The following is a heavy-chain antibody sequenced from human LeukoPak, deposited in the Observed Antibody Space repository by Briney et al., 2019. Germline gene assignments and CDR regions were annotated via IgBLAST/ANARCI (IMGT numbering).Heavy chain of an antibody. J-gene: IGHJ4*02. Sequence: PGGSLRLSCAASGFTFSSYSMSWVRQAPGKGLEWVSAISGSGDSTNYADSVKGRFTISRDNSKNTLYLQMNSLRAEDTAVYYCANLLRWEPYWGQGTLVTVSS. CDR3: ANLLRWEPY. D-gene: IGHD4-23*01. CDR1: GFTFSSYS. CDR2: ISGSGDST. V-gene: IGHV3-23*01.